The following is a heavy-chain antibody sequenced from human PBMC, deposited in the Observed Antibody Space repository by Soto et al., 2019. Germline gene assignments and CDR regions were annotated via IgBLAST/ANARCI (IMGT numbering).Heavy chain of an antibody. D-gene: IGHD3-10*01. J-gene: IGHJ6*02. CDR1: GFTFSSYG. CDR3: AKDLVTMVRGVIYYYYYGMDV. Sequence: GGSLRLSCAASGFTFSSYGMHWVRQAPGKGLEWVAVISYDGSNKYYADSVKGRFTISRDNSKNTLYLQMNSLRAEDTAVYYCAKDLVTMVRGVIYYYYYGMDVWGQGTTVTVSS. V-gene: IGHV3-30*18. CDR2: ISYDGSNK.